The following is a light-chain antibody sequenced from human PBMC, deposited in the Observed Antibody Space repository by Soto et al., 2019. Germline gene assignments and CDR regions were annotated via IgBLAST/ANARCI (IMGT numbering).Light chain of an antibody. J-gene: IGKJ1*01. CDR2: GAT. Sequence: ERVMTESPATLSVSPGERATLSCRASQSVIILLAWYQHKPGQAPRLLINGATTRATGIPARFSGSGSGTEFTLTISSLQAEDVAVYYCQKFYSRPWPFGQGIKV. CDR3: QKFYSRPWP. CDR1: QSVIIL. V-gene: IGKV3-15*01.